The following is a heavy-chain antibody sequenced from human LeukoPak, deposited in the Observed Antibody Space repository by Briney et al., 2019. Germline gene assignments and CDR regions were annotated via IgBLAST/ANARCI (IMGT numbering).Heavy chain of an antibody. Sequence: ASVKVSCKASGYTFTSYYMHRVRQAPGQGLEWMGIINTSGGSTSYAQKFQGRVTMTRDTSTSTVYMELSSLRSGDTAVYYCARLYGNWFDPWGQGTLVTVSS. CDR2: INTSGGST. J-gene: IGHJ5*02. D-gene: IGHD2-8*01. CDR1: GYTFTSYY. V-gene: IGHV1-46*01. CDR3: ARLYGNWFDP.